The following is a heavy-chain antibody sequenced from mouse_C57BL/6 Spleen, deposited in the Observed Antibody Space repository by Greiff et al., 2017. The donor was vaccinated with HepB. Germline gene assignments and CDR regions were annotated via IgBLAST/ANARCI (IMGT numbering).Heavy chain of an antibody. CDR1: GYTFTSYW. CDR3: ARTTALFDY. Sequence: QVHVKQPGAELVKPGASVKLSCKASGYTFTSYWMQWVKQRPGQGLEWIGEIDPSDSYTNYNQKFKGKATLTVDTSSSTAYMQLSSLTSEDSAVYYCARTTALFDYWGQGTTLTVSS. J-gene: IGHJ2*01. V-gene: IGHV1-50*01. D-gene: IGHD1-2*01. CDR2: IDPSDSYT.